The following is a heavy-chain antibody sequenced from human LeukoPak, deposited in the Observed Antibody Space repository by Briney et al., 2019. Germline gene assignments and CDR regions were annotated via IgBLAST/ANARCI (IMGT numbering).Heavy chain of an antibody. V-gene: IGHV3-11*01. CDR1: GLTFSDTN. D-gene: IGHD4-17*01. Sequence: SGESLRLSCVASGLTFSDTNLVWLRQAPGKGLVWMSYIRRVHTDLYYADSVKGRFTITRDNAKNSLYLEMNSLRAEDTANYYCARRARDFGDSHAFDVWGQGTMVTVSS. J-gene: IGHJ3*01. CDR3: ARRARDFGDSHAFDV. CDR2: IRRVHTDL.